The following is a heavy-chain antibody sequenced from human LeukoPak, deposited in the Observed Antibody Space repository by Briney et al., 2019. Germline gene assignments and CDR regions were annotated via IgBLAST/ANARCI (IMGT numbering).Heavy chain of an antibody. CDR3: EKDQIVALYS. CDR1: GFTFSSYG. CDR2: IRYDGSNK. J-gene: IGHJ4*02. Sequence: GGSLRLSCAASGFTFSSYGMHWVRQAPGKGLEWVAFIRYDGSNKYYADSVKGRFTISRDNAKNTLYLQMNSLRTEDTAVYYCEKDQIVALYSWGQGTLVTVSS. D-gene: IGHD3-22*01. V-gene: IGHV3-30*02.